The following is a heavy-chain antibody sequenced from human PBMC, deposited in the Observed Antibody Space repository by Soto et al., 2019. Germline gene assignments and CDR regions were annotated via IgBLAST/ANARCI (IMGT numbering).Heavy chain of an antibody. CDR2: ITWSGGTR. J-gene: IGHJ1*01. CDR3: IRGRQGWVQL. D-gene: IGHD6-19*01. Sequence: EVQLVESGGGLVQPGRSLRLACVASGFTFDDYAMHWVRQAPGKGLEWVSGITWSGGTRDYADSVKGRFTISRDNAKNSVYLPMDSLRVEDTALYYCIRGRQGWVQLFGRGTLVTVSS. CDR1: GFTFDDYA. V-gene: IGHV3-9*01.